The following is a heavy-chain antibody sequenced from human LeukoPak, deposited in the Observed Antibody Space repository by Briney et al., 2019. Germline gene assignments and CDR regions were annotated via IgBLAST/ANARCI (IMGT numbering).Heavy chain of an antibody. CDR1: GFTVSSNY. CDR3: ARGQVAGSLVY. V-gene: IGHV3-66*01. J-gene: IGHJ4*02. CDR2: IYSGGST. D-gene: IGHD2-15*01. Sequence: GGSLRLSCAASGFTVSSNYMNWVRQAPGKGLEWVSVIYSGGSTYYADSVKGRFTISRDNSKNTLYLQMNSLRAEDTAVYYCARGQVAGSLVYWGQGTLVTVSS.